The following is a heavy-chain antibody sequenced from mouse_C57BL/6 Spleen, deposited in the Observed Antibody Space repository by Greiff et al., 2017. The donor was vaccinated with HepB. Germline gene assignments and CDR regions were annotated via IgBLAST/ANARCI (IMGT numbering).Heavy chain of an antibody. J-gene: IGHJ3*01. CDR3: ANYYGSSSAWFAY. Sequence: VQLQQPGAELVKPGASVKMSCKASGYTFTSYWITWVKQRPGQGLEWIGDIYPGSGSTNYNEKFKSKATLTVDTSSSTAYMQLSSLTSEDSAVYYCANYYGSSSAWFAYWGQGTLVTVSA. D-gene: IGHD1-1*01. V-gene: IGHV1-55*01. CDR1: GYTFTSYW. CDR2: IYPGSGST.